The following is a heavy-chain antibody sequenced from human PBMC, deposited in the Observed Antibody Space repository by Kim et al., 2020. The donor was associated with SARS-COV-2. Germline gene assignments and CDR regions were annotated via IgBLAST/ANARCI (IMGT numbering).Heavy chain of an antibody. V-gene: IGHV4-59*01. D-gene: IGHD3-10*01. CDR2: IYYSGST. J-gene: IGHJ4*02. Sequence: SETLSLTCTVSGGSISSYYWSWIRQPPGKGLEWIGYIYYSGSTNYNPSLKSRVTISVDTSKNQFSLKLSSVTAADTAVYYCARSYITMVRGVIITSSHDYWGQGTLVTVSS. CDR1: GGSISSYY. CDR3: ARSYITMVRGVIITSSHDY.